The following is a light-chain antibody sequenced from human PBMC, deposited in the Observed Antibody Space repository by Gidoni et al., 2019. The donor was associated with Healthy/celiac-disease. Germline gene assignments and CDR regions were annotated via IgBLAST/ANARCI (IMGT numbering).Light chain of an antibody. Sequence: DIQITQSPSSLSASVGDRVTITCRASQSISSYLNWYQQKPGKAPKLLIYAASSLQSGVPSRFSGSGYGTDFTITISSLQPEDFATYYCQQSYSTPKTFGQGTKVEIK. CDR2: AAS. CDR3: QQSYSTPKT. CDR1: QSISSY. V-gene: IGKV1-39*01. J-gene: IGKJ1*01.